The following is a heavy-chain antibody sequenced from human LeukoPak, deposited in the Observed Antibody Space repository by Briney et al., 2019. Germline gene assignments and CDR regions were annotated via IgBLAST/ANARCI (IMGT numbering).Heavy chain of an antibody. J-gene: IGHJ4*02. V-gene: IGHV3-53*01. CDR1: GFTVSSNY. D-gene: IGHD6-19*01. CDR2: IYSGGST. CDR3: AKSTGYSSDHEDY. Sequence: GGSLRLSCAASGFTVSSNYMSWVRQAPGKGLEWVSVIYSGGSTYYADSVKGRFTISRDNSKNTLYLQMNSLRAEDTAVYYCAKSTGYSSDHEDYWGQGTLVTVSS.